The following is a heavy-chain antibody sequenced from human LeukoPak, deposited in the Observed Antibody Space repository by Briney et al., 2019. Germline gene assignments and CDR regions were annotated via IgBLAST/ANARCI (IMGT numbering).Heavy chain of an antibody. CDR1: GFTFSDYY. CDR3: XXMPGARYYFCYYGMDV. J-gene: IGHJ6*02. CDR2: ISSSGTTI. V-gene: IGHV3-11*01. Sequence: GGSLRLSCAASGFTFSDYYMSWIRQAPGKGLEWVSYISSSGTTIYYADSVKGRFTISRHNAKNSLYLQINSLIAEDTAVYYCXXMPGARYYFCYYGMDVWGQGTTVTVSS. D-gene: IGHD2-2*01.